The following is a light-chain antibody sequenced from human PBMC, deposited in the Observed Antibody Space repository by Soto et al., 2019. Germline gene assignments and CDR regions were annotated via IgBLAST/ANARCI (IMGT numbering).Light chain of an antibody. V-gene: IGLV2-14*01. CDR3: SSYTSTSAYVV. Sequence: QSALTQTASVSGSPGQSITISCTGTSSDVGGYRYVSWYQQHPGKVPKLIIHDVSNRPSGISDRFSGSKSANTASLTISGLQAEDEADYYCSSYTSTSAYVVFGGGTKLTVL. CDR2: DVS. J-gene: IGLJ2*01. CDR1: SSDVGGYRY.